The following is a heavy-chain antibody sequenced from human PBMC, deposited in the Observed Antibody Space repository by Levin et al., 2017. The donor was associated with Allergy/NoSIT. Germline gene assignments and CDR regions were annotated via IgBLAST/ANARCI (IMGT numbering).Heavy chain of an antibody. CDR2: ISSSSSSI. D-gene: IGHD2-8*01. CDR1: EFTFSSFS. V-gene: IGHV3-48*02. J-gene: IGHJ3*02. CDR3: AVMKRNILQAFGI. Sequence: GGSLRLSCAASEFTFSSFSMNWVRQAPGKGLEWISYISSSSSSIDYADSVKGRFTISRDNAKNSLFLQMNSLRDEDTAVYFCAVMKRNILQAFGIWGQGTMVTVSS.